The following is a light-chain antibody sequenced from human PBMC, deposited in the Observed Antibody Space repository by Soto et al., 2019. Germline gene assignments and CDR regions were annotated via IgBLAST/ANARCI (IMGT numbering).Light chain of an antibody. CDR2: DVN. V-gene: IGLV2-14*03. J-gene: IGLJ3*02. CDR1: SSDVGGYNY. Sequence: QSALTQPASVSGSPGQSITVSCTGTSSDVGGYNYVSWYQQHPGKAPKLMTFDVNNRPSGVSYRFSGSKSGNTASLTISGLQAEDEADYYCSSYTTSHTWVFGGGTKLTVL. CDR3: SSYTTSHTWV.